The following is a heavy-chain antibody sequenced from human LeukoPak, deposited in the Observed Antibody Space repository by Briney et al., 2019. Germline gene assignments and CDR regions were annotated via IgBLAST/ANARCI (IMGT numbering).Heavy chain of an antibody. CDR2: ISSSGSTI. CDR1: GFTFSDYY. Sequence: GGSLRLSWAASGFTFSDYYMSWIRQAPGKGLEWVSYISSSGSTIYYADSVKGRFTISRDNAKNSLYLQMNSLRAEDTAVYYCASDGIAARPLYYFDYWGQGTLVTVSS. J-gene: IGHJ4*02. D-gene: IGHD6-6*01. V-gene: IGHV3-11*01. CDR3: ASDGIAARPLYYFDY.